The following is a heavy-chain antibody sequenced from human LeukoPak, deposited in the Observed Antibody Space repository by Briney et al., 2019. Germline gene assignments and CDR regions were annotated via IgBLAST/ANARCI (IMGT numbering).Heavy chain of an antibody. J-gene: IGHJ4*02. D-gene: IGHD2-2*01. CDR1: GGTFSSYA. V-gene: IGHV1-69*13. CDR2: IIPIFGTA. CDR3: ASRLYCSNTRCRNFPFAY. Sequence: SVKVSCKASGGTFSSYAINWVRQAPGQGREWMGGIIPIFGTANYAQKFQDRVTITADESTSTAYMELSSLRSEDTAIYYCASRLYCSNTRCRNFPFAYWGQGTLVTVSS.